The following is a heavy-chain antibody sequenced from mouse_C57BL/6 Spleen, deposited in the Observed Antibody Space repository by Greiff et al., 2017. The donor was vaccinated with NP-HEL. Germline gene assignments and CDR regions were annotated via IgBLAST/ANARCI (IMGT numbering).Heavy chain of an antibody. CDR1: GYTFTSYW. V-gene: IGHV1-61*01. CDR2: IYPSDSET. Sequence: QVQLQQPGAELVRPGSSVKLSCKASGYTFTSYWMDWVKQRPGQGLEWIGNIYPSDSETHYNQKFKDKATLTVDKYSSTAYMQLSSLTSEDSAVYYCARGGSLYAMDYWGQGTSVTVSS. J-gene: IGHJ4*01. CDR3: ARGGSLYAMDY.